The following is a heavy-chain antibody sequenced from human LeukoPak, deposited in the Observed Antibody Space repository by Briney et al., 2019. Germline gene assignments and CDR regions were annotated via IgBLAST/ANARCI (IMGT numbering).Heavy chain of an antibody. CDR2: ISSSGSTI. J-gene: IGHJ5*02. D-gene: IGHD2-2*02. V-gene: IGHV3-11*01. CDR1: GFTFGDYY. CDR3: ARAKPPAAIIWFDP. Sequence: GGSMRLACAASGFTFGDYYMSWIRQAPGKGLEWVSYISSSGSTIYYADSVKGRFTISRDNAKNSLYLQMNSLRAEDTAVYYCARAKPPAAIIWFDPWGQGTLVTVSS.